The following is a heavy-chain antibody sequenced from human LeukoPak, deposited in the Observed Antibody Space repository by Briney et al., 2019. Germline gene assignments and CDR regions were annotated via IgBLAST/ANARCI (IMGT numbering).Heavy chain of an antibody. CDR2: TYYRSKWHN. J-gene: IGHJ4*02. CDR3: AGDTLAAADS. Sequence: SPTLSLTCAISGDSVSRDGAAWTWIRHSPSRGLEWLGRTYYRSKWHNEYAVSVRGRMAISPDTSKNQFSLHLSTVTPEDTAVYFCAGDTLAAADSWGQGALVTVSS. D-gene: IGHD6-25*01. CDR1: GDSVSRDGAA. V-gene: IGHV6-1*01.